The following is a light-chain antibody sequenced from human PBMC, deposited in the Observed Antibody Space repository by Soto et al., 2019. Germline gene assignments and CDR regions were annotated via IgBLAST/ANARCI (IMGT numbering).Light chain of an antibody. V-gene: IGKV3-15*01. CDR1: QSVSSN. CDR2: GAS. Sequence: EIVMTQSPATLSVSPGERATLSCRASQSVSSNLAWYQQKPGQAPRLLIYGASTRATGIPARFSGSGSGTEFTLTINRLEPEDLAVYYCQQYGDSPTFGGGTKVEIK. CDR3: QQYGDSPT. J-gene: IGKJ4*01.